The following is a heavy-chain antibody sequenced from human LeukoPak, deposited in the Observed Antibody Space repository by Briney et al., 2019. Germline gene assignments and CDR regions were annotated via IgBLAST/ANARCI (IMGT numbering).Heavy chain of an antibody. D-gene: IGHD3-10*01. CDR2: IYTSGRT. CDR1: GGSIGSGSYY. Sequence: SETLSLTCTVSGGSIGSGSYYWTWIRQPAGKGLEWIGRIYTSGRTDYNPSLKSRVTISVDTSKNQFSLKLSSVTAADTAVYYCAGNYYGSGSYYSEDRYWGQGTLVTVSS. CDR3: AGNYYGSGSYYSEDRY. V-gene: IGHV4-61*02. J-gene: IGHJ4*02.